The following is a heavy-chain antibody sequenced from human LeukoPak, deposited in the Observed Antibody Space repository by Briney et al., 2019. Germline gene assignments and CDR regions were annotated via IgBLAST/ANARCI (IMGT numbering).Heavy chain of an antibody. V-gene: IGHV3-74*01. CDR1: GFTFSSYW. CDR3: ARGRYSGFMEDY. CDR2: INSDGSYT. J-gene: IGHJ4*02. Sequence: PGGSLRLSCAASGFTFSSYWMHWVRQAPEKGLVWVSRINSDGSYTNYADSVKGRFTISRDNAKNTLYLQMNSLRAEDTAVYYCARGRYSGFMEDYWGQGTLVTVSS. D-gene: IGHD5-12*01.